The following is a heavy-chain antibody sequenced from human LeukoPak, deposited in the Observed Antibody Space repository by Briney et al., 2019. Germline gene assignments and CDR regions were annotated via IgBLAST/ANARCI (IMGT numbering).Heavy chain of an antibody. J-gene: IGHJ4*02. CDR3: AGYVWGTYRYTNY. CDR2: ITSSGDST. Sequence: PGGSLRLSCAASGFTFSSYAMSWVRQAPGKGLEWVSDITSSGDSTYYADSVKGRFTISRDNPKNTLYLQMNSLRAEDTAVYYCAGYVWGTYRYTNYWGQGTLVTVSS. V-gene: IGHV3-23*01. D-gene: IGHD3-16*02. CDR1: GFTFSSYA.